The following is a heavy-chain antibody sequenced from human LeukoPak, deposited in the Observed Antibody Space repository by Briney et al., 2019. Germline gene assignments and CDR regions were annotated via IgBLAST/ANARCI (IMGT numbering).Heavy chain of an antibody. CDR2: IIPIFGTA. CDR3: ASPEWGYYYDSSGRFDY. Sequence: SVKVSCKASGGTFSSYAISWVRQAPGQGLEWMGGIIPIFGTANYAQKFQGRVTITADKSTSTAYMELSSLRSEDTAVYYCASPEWGYYYDSSGRFDYWGQGTLVTVSS. CDR1: GGTFSSYA. J-gene: IGHJ4*02. V-gene: IGHV1-69*06. D-gene: IGHD3-22*01.